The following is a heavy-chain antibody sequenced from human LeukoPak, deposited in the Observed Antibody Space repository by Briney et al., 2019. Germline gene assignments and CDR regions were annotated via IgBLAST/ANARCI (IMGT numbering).Heavy chain of an antibody. CDR3: ARDWATDAFDI. D-gene: IGHD5-12*01. V-gene: IGHV1-69*04. CDR1: GGTFSSYA. J-gene: IGHJ3*02. Sequence: GASVKVSCKASGGTFSSYAISWVRQAPGQGLEWMGRIIPILGIANYAQKFQGRVTITADKSTGTAYMELSSLRSEDTAVYYCARDWATDAFDIWGQGTMVTVSS. CDR2: IIPILGIA.